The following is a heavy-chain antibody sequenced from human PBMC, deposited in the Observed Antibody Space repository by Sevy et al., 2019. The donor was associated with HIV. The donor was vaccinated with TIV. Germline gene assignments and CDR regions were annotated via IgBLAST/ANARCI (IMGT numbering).Heavy chain of an antibody. J-gene: IGHJ3*02. CDR2: IIPIFGTA. CDR1: GGTFSSYA. CDR3: ASYYDSSGYYDAFDI. Sequence: ASVKVSCKASGGTFSSYAISWVRQAPGQGLEWMGGIIPIFGTANYAQKFQGRVTITADESTITAYMELSSLRSEDTAVYYCASYYDSSGYYDAFDIWGQGTMVTVSS. D-gene: IGHD3-22*01. V-gene: IGHV1-69*13.